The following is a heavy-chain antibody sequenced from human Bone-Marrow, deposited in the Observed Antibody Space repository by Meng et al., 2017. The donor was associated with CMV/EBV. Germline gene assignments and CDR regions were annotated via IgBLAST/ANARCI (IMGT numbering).Heavy chain of an antibody. D-gene: IGHD2-2*01. V-gene: IGHV3-21*01. CDR3: ARDVGVIVVVPAAISWFDP. CDR1: GFTFSSYS. CDR2: ISSSSSYI. Sequence: GESLKISCAASGFTFSSYSMNWVRQAPGKGLEWVSSISSSSSYIYYADSVKGRFTISRDNAKNSLYLKMNSLRAEDTAVYYCARDVGVIVVVPAAISWFDPWGQGTLVTVSS. J-gene: IGHJ5*02.